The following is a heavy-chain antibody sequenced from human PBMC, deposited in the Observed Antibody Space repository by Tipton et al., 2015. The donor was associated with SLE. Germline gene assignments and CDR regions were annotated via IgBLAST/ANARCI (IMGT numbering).Heavy chain of an antibody. V-gene: IGHV3-48*03. J-gene: IGHJ3*02. CDR2: ISSSGSTI. Sequence: SLRLSCAASGFTFSSYEMNWVRQAPGKGLEWVSYISSSGSTIYYAASVKGRFTISRDNAKNSLYLQMNSLRAEDTAVYHCACVVVAATLAFDIWGEGTVVPVSS. CDR1: GFTFSSYE. D-gene: IGHD2-15*01. CDR3: ACVVVAATLAFDI.